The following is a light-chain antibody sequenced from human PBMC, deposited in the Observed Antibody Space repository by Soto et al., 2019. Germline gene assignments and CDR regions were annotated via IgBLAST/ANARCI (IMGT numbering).Light chain of an antibody. V-gene: IGKV1-5*01. Sequence: DIQLTQSPSTLSASVGDRVTITCRASQRVTDWLAWYQQKTGKAPKLLIYDASSLQSGVPSRFSGSGSGTEFSLTISSLQPDDFATYYCQQYYSSCTFGQRTKVEIK. CDR2: DAS. J-gene: IGKJ2*02. CDR3: QQYYSSCT. CDR1: QRVTDW.